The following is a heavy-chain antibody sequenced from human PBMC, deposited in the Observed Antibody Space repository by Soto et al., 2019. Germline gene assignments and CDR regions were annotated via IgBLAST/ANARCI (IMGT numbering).Heavy chain of an antibody. CDR3: ARAPPSRYYVYFQH. V-gene: IGHV1-3*01. Sequence: ASVKVSCKASGYTFTSYSIHWVRQAPGQRLEWMGWINADNGNTKYSQKFQGRVTITRDTSASTAYMELSSLRAEDTAVYYCARAPPSRYYVYFQHWGQGTLVTVSS. CDR2: INADNGNT. D-gene: IGHD3-10*02. CDR1: GYTFTSYS. J-gene: IGHJ1*01.